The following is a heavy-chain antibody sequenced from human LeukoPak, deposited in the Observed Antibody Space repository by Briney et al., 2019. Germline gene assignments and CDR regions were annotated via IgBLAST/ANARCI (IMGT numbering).Heavy chain of an antibody. V-gene: IGHV4-34*01. CDR3: AREGGNSAMGAFDI. D-gene: IGHD4-23*01. CDR2: IYYSGST. CDR1: GGSFSGYY. Sequence: SETLSLTCAVYGGSFSGYYWSWIRQPPGKGLEWIGSIYYSGSTYYNPSLKSRVTISVDTSKNQFSLKLSSVTAADTAVYYCAREGGNSAMGAFDIWGQGTMVTVSS. J-gene: IGHJ3*02.